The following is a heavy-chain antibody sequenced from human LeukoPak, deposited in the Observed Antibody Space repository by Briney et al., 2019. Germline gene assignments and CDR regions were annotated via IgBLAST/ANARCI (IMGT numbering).Heavy chain of an antibody. CDR1: GFTFDDYA. D-gene: IGHD3-10*01. Sequence: GGSLRLSCAASGFTFDDYAIHWVRHAPGKGLEWVSLISGDGGTTYYADCLKGRFTIFRDNSKNSLSLQMNSLRTEDTALYYCASQTKYYYGSGTYWGAFDIWGQGTMVTVSS. V-gene: IGHV3-43*02. CDR3: ASQTKYYYGSGTYWGAFDI. CDR2: ISGDGGTT. J-gene: IGHJ3*02.